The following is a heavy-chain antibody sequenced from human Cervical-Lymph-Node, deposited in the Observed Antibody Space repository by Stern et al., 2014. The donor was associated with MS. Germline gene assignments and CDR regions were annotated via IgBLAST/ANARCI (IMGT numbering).Heavy chain of an antibody. D-gene: IGHD4-11*01. J-gene: IGHJ6*02. CDR1: GFTFSYST. Sequence: QMQLVESGGGVVQPGRSLRLSCAASGFTFSYSTMHWVRQAPGKGLDLVATASYDGSDEYYPDSVKGRFTISRDNSKNTLYLQVNSLRAEDTGVYFCARDRTVTTYYYYYGMDVWGQGTTVTVSS. CDR2: ASYDGSDE. CDR3: ARDRTVTTYYYYYGMDV. V-gene: IGHV3-30*04.